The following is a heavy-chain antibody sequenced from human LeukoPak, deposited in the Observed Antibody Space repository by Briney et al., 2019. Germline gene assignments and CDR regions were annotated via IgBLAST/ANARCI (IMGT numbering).Heavy chain of an antibody. D-gene: IGHD5-18*01. J-gene: IGHJ4*02. Sequence: GESLKISCKGSGYSFTSSWIGWVRQMPGKGLEWMGIIYPGDSDTSYSPSVQGQVTISADKSISTAYLQWSSLKASDTAMYYCARLSRQYSYGYIGWGQGTLVTVSS. V-gene: IGHV5-51*01. CDR1: GYSFTSSW. CDR3: ARLSRQYSYGYIG. CDR2: IYPGDSDT.